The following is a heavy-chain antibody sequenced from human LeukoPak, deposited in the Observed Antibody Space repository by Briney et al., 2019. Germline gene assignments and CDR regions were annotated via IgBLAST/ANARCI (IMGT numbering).Heavy chain of an antibody. CDR1: GFTFSSYG. D-gene: IGHD5-12*01. CDR2: ISYDGSNK. J-gene: IGHJ4*02. V-gene: IGHV3-30*18. Sequence: GVSLRLSCTASGFTFSSYGMHGVRQAPGKGLEWVALISYDGSNKYYADSVKGRFTISRDNSKNTLYLQMNSLRAEDTAVFYCAKDSTDSGYPFDYWGQGTLVTVFS. CDR3: AKDSTDSGYPFDY.